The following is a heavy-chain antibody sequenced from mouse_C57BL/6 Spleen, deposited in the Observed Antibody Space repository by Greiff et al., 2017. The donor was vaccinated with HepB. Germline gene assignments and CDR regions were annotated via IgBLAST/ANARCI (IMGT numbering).Heavy chain of an antibody. CDR2: IYPGSGST. V-gene: IGHV1-55*01. D-gene: IGHD1-1*01. Sequence: QVQLQQPGAELVKPGASVKMSCKASGYTFTSYWITWVKQRPGQGLEWIGDIYPGSGSTNYNEKFKSKATLTVDTSSSTAYMQLSSLTSEDSAVYYGAKSPHYYGSSYGFAYWGQGTLVTVSA. CDR3: AKSPHYYGSSYGFAY. J-gene: IGHJ3*01. CDR1: GYTFTSYW.